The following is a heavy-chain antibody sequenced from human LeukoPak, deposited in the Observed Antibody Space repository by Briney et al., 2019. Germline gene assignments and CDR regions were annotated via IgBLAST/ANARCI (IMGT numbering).Heavy chain of an antibody. Sequence: PSETLSLTCTVSGGSISSYYWSWIRQPPGKGLEWIGYIYYSGSTNYNPSLKSRVTISVDTSKNQFSLKLSSVTAADTAVYYCARDRVAGTGNWFDPWGQGTLVTVSS. V-gene: IGHV4-59*01. CDR2: IYYSGST. CDR3: ARDRVAGTGNWFDP. J-gene: IGHJ5*02. D-gene: IGHD6-19*01. CDR1: GGSISSYY.